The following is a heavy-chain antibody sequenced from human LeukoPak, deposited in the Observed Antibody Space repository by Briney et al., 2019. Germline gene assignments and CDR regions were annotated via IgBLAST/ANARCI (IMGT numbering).Heavy chain of an antibody. J-gene: IGHJ4*02. D-gene: IGHD4-17*01. V-gene: IGHV4-39*01. Sequence: SETLSLTCSVSGGSINGYYWGWIRQPPGKGLEWIGSIYYTGSTYYNPSPKSRVTISVDTSKNQFSLNLSSVTAADTAVYYCARRDYGDWYFDYWGQGTLVTVSS. CDR1: GGSINGYY. CDR3: ARRDYGDWYFDY. CDR2: IYYTGST.